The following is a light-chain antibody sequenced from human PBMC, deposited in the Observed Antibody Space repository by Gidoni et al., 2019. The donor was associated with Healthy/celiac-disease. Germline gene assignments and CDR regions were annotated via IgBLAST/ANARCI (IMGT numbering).Light chain of an antibody. J-gene: IGKJ1*01. V-gene: IGKV3-15*01. CDR3: QQYKNWPRT. Sequence: EIVMTQSPATLSASPGERATLSCRASQSVSSNLAWYQHKPGQAPRLLIYGASTRATGFPARFSGSGSGTEFTLTISSLQSEDFAVYYCQQYKNWPRTFGQGTKVEIK. CDR1: QSVSSN. CDR2: GAS.